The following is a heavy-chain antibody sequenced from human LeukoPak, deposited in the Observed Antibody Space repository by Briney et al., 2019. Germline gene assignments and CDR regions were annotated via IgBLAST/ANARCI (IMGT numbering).Heavy chain of an antibody. CDR1: GGYISSHY. CDR2: IYYSGST. V-gene: IGHV4-59*11. Sequence: SETLSLTCTVSGGYISSHYWSWIRQPPGKGLEWIGYIYYSGSTNYNPSLKSRVTISVDTSKNQFSLKLSSVTAADTAVYYCARETYTKHAFDIWGQGTMVTVSS. CDR3: ARETYTKHAFDI. D-gene: IGHD4-11*01. J-gene: IGHJ3*02.